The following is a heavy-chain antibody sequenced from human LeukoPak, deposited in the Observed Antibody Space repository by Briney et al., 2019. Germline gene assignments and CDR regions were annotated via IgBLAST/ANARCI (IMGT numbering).Heavy chain of an antibody. D-gene: IGHD3-10*01. CDR2: ISAYNGNT. CDR3: VAGSGSYYMPIYFDY. Sequence: ASVKVSCKASGYTFTSYGISWVRQAPGQGLEWMGWISAYNGNTNYAQKLQGRVTMTRNASISTAYMELSSLRSEDTAVYYCVAGSGSYYMPIYFDYWGQGTLVTVSS. J-gene: IGHJ4*02. CDR1: GYTFTSYG. V-gene: IGHV1-18*01.